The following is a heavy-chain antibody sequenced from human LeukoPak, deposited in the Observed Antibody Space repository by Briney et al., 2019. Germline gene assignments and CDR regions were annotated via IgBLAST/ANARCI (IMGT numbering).Heavy chain of an antibody. CDR1: GFTFSSYA. D-gene: IGHD4-17*01. CDR3: ARAIYGDYGGY. Sequence: GGSLRLSCAASGFTFSSYAMHWVRQAPGKGLEWVSSISSSSSYIYYADSVKGRFTISRDNAKNSLYLQMNSLRAEDTAVYYCARAIYGDYGGYWGQGTLVTVSS. J-gene: IGHJ4*02. CDR2: ISSSSSYI. V-gene: IGHV3-21*01.